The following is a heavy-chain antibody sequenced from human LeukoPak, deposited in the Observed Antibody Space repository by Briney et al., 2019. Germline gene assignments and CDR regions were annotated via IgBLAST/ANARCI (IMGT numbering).Heavy chain of an antibody. CDR3: ARDDIAVLPAALDY. Sequence: PGGSLRLSCAASGFTFSSYGMHWVRQAPGKGLEWVAVIWYDGSNKYYADSVKGRFTISRDNSKNTLYLQMSSLRAEDTAVYYCARDDIAVLPAALDYWGQGTLVTVSS. CDR1: GFTFSSYG. CDR2: IWYDGSNK. D-gene: IGHD2-2*01. J-gene: IGHJ4*02. V-gene: IGHV3-33*01.